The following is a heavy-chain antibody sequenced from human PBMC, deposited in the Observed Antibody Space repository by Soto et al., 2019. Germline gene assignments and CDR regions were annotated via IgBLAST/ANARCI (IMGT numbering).Heavy chain of an antibody. Sequence: VQLQASGPGLVNPSGTLSLTCAVSGGAISSNNWWRWVRQPPGKGLEWIGEIFHDGSVNYNPSLSGLVTISVDKSNNQFSLNLNSVTAADTAIYSCTRVIDGPTYMPSGLDYWGQGTLVTVSS. CDR2: IFHDGSV. CDR1: GGAISSNNW. V-gene: IGHV4-4*02. CDR3: TRVIDGPTYMPSGLDY. J-gene: IGHJ4*02. D-gene: IGHD3-3*01.